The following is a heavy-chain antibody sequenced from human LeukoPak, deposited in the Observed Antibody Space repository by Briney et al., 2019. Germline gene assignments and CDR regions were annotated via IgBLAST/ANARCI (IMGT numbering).Heavy chain of an antibody. Sequence: SETLSLTCIVSSDXISSHSCTWIRQTPGKGLEWIGHIRYSGTTNYNPSLKSRVTISEDTSKNQFSLKLTSVIAADTALYYCARELAVGGKTVFDQWGQGTLVTVSS. V-gene: IGHV4-59*11. CDR1: SDXISSHS. CDR2: IRYSGTT. CDR3: ARELAVGGKTVFDQ. J-gene: IGHJ4*02. D-gene: IGHD6-19*01.